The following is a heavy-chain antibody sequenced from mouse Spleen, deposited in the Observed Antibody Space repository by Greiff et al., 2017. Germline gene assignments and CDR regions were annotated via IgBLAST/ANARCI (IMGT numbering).Heavy chain of an antibody. V-gene: IGHV5-15*01. CDR3: ARHYYGSSYDAMDY. CDR2: ISNLAYSI. CDR1: GFTFSDYG. D-gene: IGHD1-1*01. Sequence: EVQVVESGGGLVKPGGSLKLSCAASGFTFSDYGMAWVRQAPGKGPEWVAFISNLAYSIYYADTVTGRFTISRENAKNTLYLEMSSLRSEDTAMYYCARHYYGSSYDAMDYWGQGTSVTVSS. J-gene: IGHJ4*01.